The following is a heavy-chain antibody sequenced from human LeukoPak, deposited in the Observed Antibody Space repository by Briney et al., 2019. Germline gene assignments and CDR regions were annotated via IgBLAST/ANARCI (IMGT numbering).Heavy chain of an antibody. Sequence: PGGSLSLSCAASGFPVSSNYMRWVRQAPGEGLGWVSVIYSGGSTYYADSVKGRFTISRDNSKNTLYLQMNSLRAEDTAVYYWAKDTAITMVRGVIGYWGQGTLVTVSS. J-gene: IGHJ4*02. V-gene: IGHV3-66*01. CDR2: IYSGGST. CDR1: GFPVSSNY. D-gene: IGHD3-10*01. CDR3: AKDTAITMVRGVIGY.